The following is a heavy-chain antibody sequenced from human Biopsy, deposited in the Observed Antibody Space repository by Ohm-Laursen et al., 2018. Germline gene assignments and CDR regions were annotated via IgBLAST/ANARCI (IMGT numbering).Heavy chain of an antibody. CDR3: AKGRVGNSGSLDI. V-gene: IGHV3-23*01. J-gene: IGHJ3*02. CDR1: GFTFSSYA. CDR2: ITVSADTT. Sequence: LSLTWAASGFTFSSYAMNWVRQAPGKGLEWVSAITVSADTTYYADSVRGRFTVSRDNSQNTLYLQMNSLRAEDTAIYYCAKGRVGNSGSLDIWGHGTMVTVSS. D-gene: IGHD1-1*01.